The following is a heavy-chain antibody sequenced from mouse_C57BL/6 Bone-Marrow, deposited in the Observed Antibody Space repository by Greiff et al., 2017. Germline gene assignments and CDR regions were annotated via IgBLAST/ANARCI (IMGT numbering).Heavy chain of an antibody. V-gene: IGHV5-4*01. J-gene: IGHJ4*01. CDR2: ISDGGSYT. CDR3: ARGMDY. CDR1: GFTFSSYA. Sequence: EVQVVESGGGLVKPGGSLKLSCAASGFTFSSYAMSWVRQTPEKRLEWVATISDGGSYTYYPDNVKGRFTISRDNAKNNLYLQMSHLKSEDTAMYYCARGMDYWDQGASVTVSS.